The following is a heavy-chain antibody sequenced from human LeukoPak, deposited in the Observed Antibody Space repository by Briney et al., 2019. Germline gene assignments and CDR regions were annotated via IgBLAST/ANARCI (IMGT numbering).Heavy chain of an antibody. Sequence: PSETLSLTCTVSGGSISSGSYYWSWIRQPAGKGLEWIGRIYTSGSTNYNPSLKSRVTISVDTSKNQFSLKLSSVTAADTAVYYCARARVWFGERAQINWFDPWGQGTLVTVSS. CDR2: IYTSGST. V-gene: IGHV4-61*02. D-gene: IGHD3-10*01. CDR1: GGSISSGSYY. CDR3: ARARVWFGERAQINWFDP. J-gene: IGHJ5*02.